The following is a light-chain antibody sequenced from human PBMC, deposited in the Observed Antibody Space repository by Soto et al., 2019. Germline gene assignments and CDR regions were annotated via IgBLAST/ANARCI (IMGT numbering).Light chain of an antibody. CDR3: SSYSTTSALV. CDR1: GADIGAFNY. J-gene: IGLJ2*01. Sequence: QSALTQPASVSGSPGQSITISCAGTGADIGAFNYVSWYQHHPGKAPKLLIYDVSDRPSGVSTRFSASKSANTASLTISGLQADDEGDYYCSSYSTTSALVFGGGTKLTVL. V-gene: IGLV2-14*03. CDR2: DVS.